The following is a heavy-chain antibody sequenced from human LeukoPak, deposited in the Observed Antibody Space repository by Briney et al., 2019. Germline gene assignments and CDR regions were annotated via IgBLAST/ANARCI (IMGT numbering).Heavy chain of an antibody. D-gene: IGHD3-10*01. CDR3: ARGAYISMLRGVVIPDVDYFDY. CDR1: GYTFTNYG. Sequence: ASVKVSCKASGYTFTNYGINWVRQAPGQGLEWMGWISAYNGNTNYAQKLQGRVTMTTDKSTSTAYMELRSLRSDDTAVYYCARGAYISMLRGVVIPDVDYFDYWGQGTLITVSS. V-gene: IGHV1-18*01. CDR2: ISAYNGNT. J-gene: IGHJ4*02.